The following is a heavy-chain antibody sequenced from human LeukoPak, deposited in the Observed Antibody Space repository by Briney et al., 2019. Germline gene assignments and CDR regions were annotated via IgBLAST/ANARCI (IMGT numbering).Heavy chain of an antibody. J-gene: IGHJ4*02. CDR1: EFTFSSYT. V-gene: IGHV3-48*01. D-gene: IGHD4/OR15-4a*01. CDR2: ISGSGSSI. Sequence: PGGSLRLSCAASEFTFSSYTMNWVRQAPGKGLEWVSDISGSGSSIYYADSVKGRFTISRDNSKNSLYLQMNSLRAEDTAVYYCARSKSWFMTIPDRYFDYWCEGTLVTVSS. CDR3: ARSKSWFMTIPDRYFDY.